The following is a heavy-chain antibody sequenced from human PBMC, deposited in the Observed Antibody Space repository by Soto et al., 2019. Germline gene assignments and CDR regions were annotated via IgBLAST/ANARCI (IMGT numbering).Heavy chain of an antibody. D-gene: IGHD3-10*01. V-gene: IGHV1-69*13. CDR1: GGTFSSYA. Sequence: SVKVSCKASGGTFSSYAISCVRQAPGQGLEWMGGIIPIFGTANYAQKFQGRVTITADESTSTAYMELSSLRSEDTAVYYCARVKVPYYYGSGSLNWFDPWGQGTLVTVSS. CDR2: IIPIFGTA. CDR3: ARVKVPYYYGSGSLNWFDP. J-gene: IGHJ5*02.